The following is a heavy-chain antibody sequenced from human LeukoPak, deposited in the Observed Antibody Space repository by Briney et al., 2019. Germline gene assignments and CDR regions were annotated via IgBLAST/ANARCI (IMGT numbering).Heavy chain of an antibody. J-gene: IGHJ4*02. CDR3: AKSYHSSSWYGYYFDY. D-gene: IGHD6-13*01. Sequence: GGSLRLSCAASGFTFSSYAMSWVRQAPGKGLVWVLAISGSGGSTYYADSVKGRFTISRDNSKNTLYLQMNSLRAEDTAVYYCAKSYHSSSWYGYYFDYWGQGTLVTVSS. V-gene: IGHV3-23*01. CDR1: GFTFSSYA. CDR2: ISGSGGST.